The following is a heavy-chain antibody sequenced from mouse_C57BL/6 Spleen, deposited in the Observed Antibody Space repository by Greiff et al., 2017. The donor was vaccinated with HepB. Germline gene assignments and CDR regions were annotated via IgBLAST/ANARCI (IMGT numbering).Heavy chain of an antibody. CDR1: GYTFTGYW. Sequence: VKLQESGAELMKPGASVKLSCKATGYTFTGYWIEWVKQRPGHGLEWIGEILPGSGSTNYNEKFKGKATFTADKSSNTAYMQLSSLTTEDSAIYCCAGSLTTVVATGPAWFAYWGQGTLVTVSA. J-gene: IGHJ3*01. CDR3: AGSLTTVVATGPAWFAY. D-gene: IGHD1-1*01. V-gene: IGHV1-9*01. CDR2: ILPGSGST.